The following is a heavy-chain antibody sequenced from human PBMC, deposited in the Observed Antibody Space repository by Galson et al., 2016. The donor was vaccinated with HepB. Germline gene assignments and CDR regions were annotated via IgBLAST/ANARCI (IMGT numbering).Heavy chain of an antibody. D-gene: IGHD3/OR15-3a*01. CDR1: GYTFTSHG. V-gene: IGHV1-18*01. Sequence: SVKVSCKASGYTFTSHGISWVRQAPGQGLEWMGWSSTYNDHTTYAQKFQGRVNMTTDPPTRTSYMDLRSLTSDDTAVYYCARGTGWSATDAFDMWGQGTMVTVSS. CDR3: ARGTGWSATDAFDM. CDR2: SSTYNDHT. J-gene: IGHJ3*02.